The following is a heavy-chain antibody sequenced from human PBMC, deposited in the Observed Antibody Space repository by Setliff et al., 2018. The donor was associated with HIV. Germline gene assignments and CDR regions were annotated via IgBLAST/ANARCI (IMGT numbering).Heavy chain of an antibody. D-gene: IGHD5-18*01. J-gene: IGHJ6*03. CDR3: SSYNFYYYYMDV. Sequence: PGGSLRLSCAASAFTFSSNAMTWVRQAPGKGLEWVSAIDANGGTTYSSDSVKGRFTISRDNSKNTLYLQMNSLRAEDTAVYYCSSYNFYYYYMDVWGKGTTVTVSS. CDR2: IDANGGTT. CDR1: AFTFSSNA. V-gene: IGHV3-23*01.